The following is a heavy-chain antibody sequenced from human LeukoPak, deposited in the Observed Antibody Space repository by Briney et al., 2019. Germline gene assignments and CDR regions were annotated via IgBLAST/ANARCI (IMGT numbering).Heavy chain of an antibody. D-gene: IGHD5-12*01. Sequence: GGSLRLSCAASGFTFSNYAMYWVRQAPGTGLECVSAISDNGGSTFYANSVKGRFTISRDNSKNTLHPQVGSLRAEDMAVYYCARGVSGGYPNYFDYWGQGTLVTVSP. CDR3: ARGVSGGYPNYFDY. V-gene: IGHV3-64*01. CDR1: GFTFSNYA. J-gene: IGHJ4*02. CDR2: ISDNGGST.